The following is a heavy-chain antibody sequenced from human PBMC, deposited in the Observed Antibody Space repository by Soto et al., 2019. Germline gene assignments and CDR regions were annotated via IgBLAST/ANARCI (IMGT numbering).Heavy chain of an antibody. V-gene: IGHV3-48*01. CDR3: ARGMGITATGRYDY. D-gene: IGHD6-13*01. CDR1: GITFSGNG. J-gene: IGHJ4*02. CDR2: IASSSSTI. Sequence: EVQLVESGGGSVQPGGSLRLSCAASGITFSGNGMNWVRQAPGKGLEWVSYIASSSSTIYYADSGKGRFTISRDNAKNSLYLQMNSLRVDDTAVYYCARGMGITATGRYDYWGQGILVTVSS.